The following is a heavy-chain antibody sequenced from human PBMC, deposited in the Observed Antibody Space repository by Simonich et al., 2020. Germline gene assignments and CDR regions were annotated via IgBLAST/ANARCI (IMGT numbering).Heavy chain of an antibody. D-gene: IGHD6-19*01. V-gene: IGHV3-21*01. Sequence: EVQLVESGGGLVKPGGSLRLSCAASGFTFSSYSMNWVRQAPGKGLEWVSSISSSSSYIYDADSEKGRFTISRDKAKNSLYRKMNSLRAEDTAVYYCARWIAVAGTGAYGMDVWGQGTTVTVSS. J-gene: IGHJ6*02. CDR1: GFTFSSYS. CDR2: ISSSSSYI. CDR3: ARWIAVAGTGAYGMDV.